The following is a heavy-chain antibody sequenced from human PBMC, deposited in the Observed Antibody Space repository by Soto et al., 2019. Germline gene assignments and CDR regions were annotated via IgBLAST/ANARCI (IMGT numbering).Heavy chain of an antibody. J-gene: IGHJ4*02. CDR2: ISYDGSNK. CDR1: GFTFSSYG. CDR3: AKDRGQQWLDDYFDY. D-gene: IGHD6-19*01. V-gene: IGHV3-30*18. Sequence: MRLSCAASGFTFSSYGMHWVRQAPGKGLEWVAVISYDGSNKYYADSVKGRFTISRDNSKNTLYLQMNSLRAEDTAVYYCAKDRGQQWLDDYFDYWGQGTLVTVSS.